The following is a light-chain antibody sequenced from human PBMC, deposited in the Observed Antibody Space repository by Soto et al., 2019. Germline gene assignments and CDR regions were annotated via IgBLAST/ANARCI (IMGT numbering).Light chain of an antibody. CDR1: QSVSSN. Sequence: EIVMTQSPATLSVSPGERATLSCRASQSVSSNLAWYQQKPGQAPRLLIYGASTRATGIPARFSGSGSGTEFTLTISSLQSEDSAVYYCQQYNNWPPLTFGRGTKVEIK. CDR3: QQYNNWPPLT. J-gene: IGKJ4*01. V-gene: IGKV3-15*01. CDR2: GAS.